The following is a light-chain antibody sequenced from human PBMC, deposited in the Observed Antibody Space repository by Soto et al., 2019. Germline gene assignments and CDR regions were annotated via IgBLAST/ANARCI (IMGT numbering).Light chain of an antibody. V-gene: IGLV2-14*01. J-gene: IGLJ1*01. CDR3: CSYTTTSTHV. CDR1: SSDIGAYDY. CDR2: EVN. Sequence: SALTQPASLSGSPGQSITISCTGTSSDIGAYDYVSWFQQHPGKAPKLMISEVNNRPSGVSNRISGSKSGNTAYLTISGLQVEDEADYFCCSYTTTSTHVFGTGTKVTVL.